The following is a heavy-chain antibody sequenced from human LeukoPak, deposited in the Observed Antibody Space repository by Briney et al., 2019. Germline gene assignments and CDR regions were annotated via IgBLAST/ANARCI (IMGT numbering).Heavy chain of an antibody. J-gene: IGHJ3*02. Sequence: SETLSLTCTVSGGSISSYYWSWIRQPAGKGLEWIGRIDTSGNTNYKPSLKSRVTMSVDTSKNQFSLKLSSVTAADTAVYYCARGGRSPFRDAFDIWGQGTMVTVSS. CDR3: ARGGRSPFRDAFDI. D-gene: IGHD2/OR15-2a*01. CDR1: GGSISSYY. CDR2: IDTSGNT. V-gene: IGHV4-4*07.